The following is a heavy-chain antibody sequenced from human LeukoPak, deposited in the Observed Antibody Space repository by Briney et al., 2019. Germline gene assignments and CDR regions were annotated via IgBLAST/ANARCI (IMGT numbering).Heavy chain of an antibody. D-gene: IGHD3-22*01. J-gene: IGHJ3*02. Sequence: GGSLRLSCAASGFTFSSYTMNWVRQAPGKGLEWVSSISAIGRYIYYADSMKGRFTISRDNAKNSLYLQMNSLRAEDTAVYYCARTYDSSGTDAFDIWGQGTMVTVSS. CDR3: ARTYDSSGTDAFDI. CDR2: ISAIGRYI. V-gene: IGHV3-21*01. CDR1: GFTFSSYT.